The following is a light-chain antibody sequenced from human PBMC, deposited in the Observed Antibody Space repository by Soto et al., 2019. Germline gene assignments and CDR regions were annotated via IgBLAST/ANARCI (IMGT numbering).Light chain of an antibody. V-gene: IGLV2-14*01. Sequence: QSALTQTASVSGSPGQSITISCTGTSSDVGGYNYVSWYQQHPGKAPKLMIYEVSDRPSGVSNRFSGSKSDNTASLTISGLQADDEADYYCSSYTSSTTLVFGGGTKLTVL. J-gene: IGLJ3*02. CDR3: SSYTSSTTLV. CDR2: EVS. CDR1: SSDVGGYNY.